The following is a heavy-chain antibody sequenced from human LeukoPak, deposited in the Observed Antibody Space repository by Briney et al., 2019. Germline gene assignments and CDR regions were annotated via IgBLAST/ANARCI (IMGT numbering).Heavy chain of an antibody. CDR2: IKQDGSEK. V-gene: IGHV3-7*01. CDR3: AREGSQSASGTYPGND. CDR1: GFTFSSYW. D-gene: IGHD1-26*01. Sequence: PGGSLRLSCAASGFTFSSYWMSWVRQAPGKGLEWVASIKQDGSEKYYVDSVKGRFTISRDNAKNSLYLQMNRLRAEDTAVYYCAREGSQSASGTYPGNDWGQGTLVTVSS. J-gene: IGHJ4*02.